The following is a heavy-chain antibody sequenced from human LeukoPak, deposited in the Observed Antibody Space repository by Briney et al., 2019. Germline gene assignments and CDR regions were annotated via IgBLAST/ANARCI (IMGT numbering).Heavy chain of an antibody. CDR1: GGSISSYY. Sequence: PSETLSLTCTVSGGSISSYYWSWIRQPPGKGLEGIGYIYYSGSTNYNPSLKSRVTISVDTSKNQFSLKLSSVTAADTAVYYCARESGSYLWRSWLNPWGQGTLVTVSS. D-gene: IGHD3-16*01. J-gene: IGHJ5*02. CDR2: IYYSGST. CDR3: ARESGSYLWRSWLNP. V-gene: IGHV4-59*01.